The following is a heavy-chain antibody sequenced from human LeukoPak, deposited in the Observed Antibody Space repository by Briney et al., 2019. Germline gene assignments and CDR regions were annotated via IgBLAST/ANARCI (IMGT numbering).Heavy chain of an antibody. J-gene: IGHJ5*02. CDR1: GGSISSSSYY. D-gene: IGHD2-2*01. Sequence: SETLSLTCTVSGGSISSSSYYWSWIRQPAGKGLEWIGRIYTSGSTNYNPSLKSRVTISVDTSKNQFSLKLSSVTAADTAVYYCASQTQYCSSTSCYLNWFDPWGQGTLVTVSS. CDR3: ASQTQYCSSTSCYLNWFDP. CDR2: IYTSGST. V-gene: IGHV4-61*02.